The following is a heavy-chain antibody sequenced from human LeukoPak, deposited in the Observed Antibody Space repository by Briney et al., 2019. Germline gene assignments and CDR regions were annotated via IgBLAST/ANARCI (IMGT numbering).Heavy chain of an antibody. J-gene: IGHJ4*02. D-gene: IGHD6-13*01. V-gene: IGHV3-30-3*01. CDR1: GFTFSSYA. CDR3: ARGEQQLVLYY. Sequence: PGRSLRLSCAASGFTFSSYAMHWVRQAPGKGLEWVAVISYDGSNKYYADSVKGRFTISRDNSKNTLYLQMNSLRAEDTAVYYCARGEQQLVLYYWGQGTLGTVSS. CDR2: ISYDGSNK.